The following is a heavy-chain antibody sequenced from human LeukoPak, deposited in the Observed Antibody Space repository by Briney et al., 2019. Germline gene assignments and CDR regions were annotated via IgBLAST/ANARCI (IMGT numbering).Heavy chain of an antibody. Sequence: SETLSLTCTISGGSISSHYWSWIRQPPGKGLEWIWYIYYSGSTNYNPSLKSRVTISVDTSKNQFSLKLSSVTAADTAVYYCARRQQLGYYYYYMDVWGKGTTVTVSS. J-gene: IGHJ6*03. CDR1: GGSISSHY. V-gene: IGHV4-59*11. CDR3: ARRQQLGYYYYYMDV. CDR2: IYYSGST. D-gene: IGHD6-13*01.